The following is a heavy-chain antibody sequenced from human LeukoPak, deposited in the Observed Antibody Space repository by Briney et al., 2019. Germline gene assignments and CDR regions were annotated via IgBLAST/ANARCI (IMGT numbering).Heavy chain of an antibody. Sequence: SQTLSLTCTVSGGSISSGDYYWRWIRQPPGTGLEWIGYIYYSGSTYYNPSLKSRVTISVDTSKNQFSLKLSSVTAADTAVYYCARVVADLSTYFDYWGQGTLVTVSS. CDR3: ARVVADLSTYFDY. D-gene: IGHD3-16*02. CDR2: IYYSGST. V-gene: IGHV4-30-4*08. J-gene: IGHJ4*02. CDR1: GGSISSGDYY.